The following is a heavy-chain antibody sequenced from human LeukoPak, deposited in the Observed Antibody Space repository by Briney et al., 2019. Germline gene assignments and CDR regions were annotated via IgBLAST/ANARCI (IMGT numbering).Heavy chain of an antibody. J-gene: IGHJ5*02. CDR2: IIPILGIA. D-gene: IGHD6-13*01. V-gene: IGHV1-69*04. Sequence: GASVKVSCKASGGTFSSYAISWARQAPGQGLEWMGRIIPILGIANYAQKFQGRVTITADKSTSTAYMELSSLRSEDTAVYYCARDLAAAGNNWFEPWGQGTLVTVSS. CDR1: GGTFSSYA. CDR3: ARDLAAAGNNWFEP.